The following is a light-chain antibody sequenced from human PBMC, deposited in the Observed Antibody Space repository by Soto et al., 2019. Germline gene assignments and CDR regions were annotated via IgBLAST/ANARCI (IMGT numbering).Light chain of an antibody. CDR2: AAS. J-gene: IGKJ5*01. CDR3: QQSYITPPIT. V-gene: IGKV1-39*01. Sequence: DVQMTQSPSSLSALVGDRVTITCRASQSVSRYLNWYQHKPGKAPKLLINAASNLRSGVPSRSSGSGSGTDFTLTIDGLQPEDFAVYYCQQSYITPPITFGQGTRLELK. CDR1: QSVSRY.